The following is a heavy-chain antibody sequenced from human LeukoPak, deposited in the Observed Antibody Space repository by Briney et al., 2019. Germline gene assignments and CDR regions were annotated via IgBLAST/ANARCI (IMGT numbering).Heavy chain of an antibody. Sequence: GGSLRLSCAASGFTFSSHAMSWVRQAPGKGLEWVSAISGSGGSTYYADSVKGRFTISRDNSKNTLYLQMNSLRAEDTAVYYCAKAYDSSGYYRLRTNHYFDYWGQGTLVTVSS. V-gene: IGHV3-23*01. CDR2: ISGSGGST. CDR1: GFTFSSHA. J-gene: IGHJ4*02. D-gene: IGHD3-22*01. CDR3: AKAYDSSGYYRLRTNHYFDY.